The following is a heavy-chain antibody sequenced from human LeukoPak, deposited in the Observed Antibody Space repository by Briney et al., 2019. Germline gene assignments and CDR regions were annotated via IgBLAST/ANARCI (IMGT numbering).Heavy chain of an antibody. V-gene: IGHV3-53*01. CDR1: GFTLSPNY. J-gene: IGHJ4*02. D-gene: IGHD2-15*01. CDR2: IYRGGST. CDR3: ASASCSGSSCYSGYFDY. Sequence: GGSLRPSCAASGFTLSPNYMRWVRQAPGKGLEWVSVIYRGGSTYYADSVRDRFTISRDNSKNTLYLQMNSLRAEDPAVYYCASASCSGSSCYSGYFDYWGQGTLVTVSS.